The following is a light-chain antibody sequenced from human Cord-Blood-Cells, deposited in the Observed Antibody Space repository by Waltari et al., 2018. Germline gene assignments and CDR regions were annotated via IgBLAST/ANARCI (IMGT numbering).Light chain of an antibody. CDR2: AAS. J-gene: IGKJ4*01. Sequence: DIQMTQSPSSLSASVGDRVTITCRASKSISSYLNWYQQKPGKAPKLLIYAASSLQSGGPSRFSVSGSGTDFTLTISSLQPEDFATYYCQQSYSTPLTFGRGTKVEIK. CDR3: QQSYSTPLT. V-gene: IGKV1-39*01. CDR1: KSISSY.